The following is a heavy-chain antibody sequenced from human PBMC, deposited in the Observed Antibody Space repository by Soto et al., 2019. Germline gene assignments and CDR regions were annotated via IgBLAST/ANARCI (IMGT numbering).Heavy chain of an antibody. J-gene: IGHJ3*02. D-gene: IGHD3-22*01. CDR1: GYTLTSYG. CDR3: ARAGAFYETSGYPWSTFDI. CDR2: ISAYNGNT. Sequence: QVHLVQSGAEVKKPGASVKVSCKASGYTLTSYGISWVRQAPGQGLQWMGWISAYNGNTNYADKFQGRVTMTTDTSTRTAHMEVRSLRSDDTAVYYCARAGAFYETSGYPWSTFDIWGQGTMVTVSS. V-gene: IGHV1-18*01.